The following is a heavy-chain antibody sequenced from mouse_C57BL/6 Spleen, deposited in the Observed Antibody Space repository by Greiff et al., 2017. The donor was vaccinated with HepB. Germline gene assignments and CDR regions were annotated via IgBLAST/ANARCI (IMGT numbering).Heavy chain of an antibody. CDR3: ARYAYYSNYGGFFDY. Sequence: QVQLKQSGAELVKPGASVKISCKASGYAFSSYWMNWVKQRPGKGLEWIGQIYPGDGDTNYNGKFKGKATLTADKSSSTAYMQLSSLTSEDSAVYFCARYAYYSNYGGFFDYWGQGTTLTVSS. CDR1: GYAFSSYW. J-gene: IGHJ2*01. V-gene: IGHV1-80*01. D-gene: IGHD2-5*01. CDR2: IYPGDGDT.